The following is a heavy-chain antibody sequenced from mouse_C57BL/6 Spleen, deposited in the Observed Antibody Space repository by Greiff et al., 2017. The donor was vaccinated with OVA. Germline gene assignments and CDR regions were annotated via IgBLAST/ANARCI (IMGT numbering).Heavy chain of an antibody. CDR3: ARCLYSNYYAMDY. Sequence: QVQLKQSGAELARPGASVKLSCKASGYTFTSYGISWVKQRTGQGLEWIGEIYPRSGNTYYNEKFKGKATLTADKSSSTAYMELRSLTSEDSAVYFCARCLYSNYYAMDYWGQGTSVTVSS. CDR2: IYPRSGNT. CDR1: GYTFTSYG. V-gene: IGHV1-81*01. J-gene: IGHJ4*01. D-gene: IGHD2-5*01.